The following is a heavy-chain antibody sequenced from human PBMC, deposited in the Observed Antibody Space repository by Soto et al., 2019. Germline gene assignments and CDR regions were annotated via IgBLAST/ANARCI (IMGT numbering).Heavy chain of an antibody. D-gene: IGHD6-19*01. J-gene: IGHJ3*02. Sequence: SVKVSCKASGGTFSSYAISWVRQAPGQGLEWMGGIIPIFGTANYAQKFQGRVTITADESTSTAYMELSSLRSEDTAVYYCARSHSSGWSHAFDMWGQGTMVTVSS. CDR2: IIPIFGTA. CDR1: GGTFSSYA. V-gene: IGHV1-69*13. CDR3: ARSHSSGWSHAFDM.